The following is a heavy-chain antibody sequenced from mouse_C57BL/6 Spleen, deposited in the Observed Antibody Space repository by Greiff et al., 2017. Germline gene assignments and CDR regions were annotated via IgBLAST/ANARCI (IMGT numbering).Heavy chain of an antibody. J-gene: IGHJ2*01. Sequence: QVQLQQPGAELVRPGSSVKLSCKASGYTFTSYWMDWVKQRPGQGLERIGNIYPSDSETHYNQKFKDKATLTVDKSSSTAYMQLSSLTSEDSAVYYCARGGSRSFDYWGQGTTLTVSS. CDR1: GYTFTSYW. CDR2: IYPSDSET. CDR3: ARGGSRSFDY. D-gene: IGHD1-1*01. V-gene: IGHV1-61*01.